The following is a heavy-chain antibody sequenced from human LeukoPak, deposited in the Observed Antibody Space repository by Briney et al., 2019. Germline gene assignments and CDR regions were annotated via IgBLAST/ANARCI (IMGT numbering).Heavy chain of an antibody. CDR2: IYHSGST. CDR1: GYSISSGYY. CDR3: ASLITVTNHPTPFDY. D-gene: IGHD4-11*01. V-gene: IGHV4-38-2*01. J-gene: IGHJ4*02. Sequence: PSETLSLTCAVSGYSISSGYYWGWIRQPPGKGLEWIGSIYHSGSTYYNPSLKSRVTISVDTSKNQFSLKLSSVTAADTAVYYCASLITVTNHPTPFDYWGQGTLVTVSS.